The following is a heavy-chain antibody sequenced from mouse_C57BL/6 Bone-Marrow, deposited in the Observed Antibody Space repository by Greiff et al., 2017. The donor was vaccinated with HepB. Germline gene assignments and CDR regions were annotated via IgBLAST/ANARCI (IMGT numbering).Heavy chain of an antibody. V-gene: IGHV1-42*01. CDR1: GYSFTGYY. CDR2: INPSTGGT. CDR3: AREELGYDYDVWFAY. D-gene: IGHD2-4*01. Sequence: DVKLQESGPELVKPGASVKISCKASGYSFTGYYMNWVKQSPEKSLEWIGEINPSTGGTTYNQKFKAKATLTVDKSSSTAYMQLKSLTSEDSAVYYCAREELGYDYDVWFAYWGQGTLVTVSA. J-gene: IGHJ3*01.